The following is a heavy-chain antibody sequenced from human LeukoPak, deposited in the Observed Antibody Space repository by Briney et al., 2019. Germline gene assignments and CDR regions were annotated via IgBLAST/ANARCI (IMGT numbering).Heavy chain of an antibody. V-gene: IGHV4-39*07. CDR2: INHSGST. CDR1: GGSISSSHHY. J-gene: IGHJ6*02. Sequence: SETLSLTCAVSGGSISSSHHYWGWIRQPPGKGLEWTGEINHSGSTNYNPSLKSRVTISVDTSKNQFSLKLSSVTAADTAVYYCASAPGYCSSTSCYIDYYYGMDVWGQGTTVTVSS. CDR3: ASAPGYCSSTSCYIDYYYGMDV. D-gene: IGHD2-2*02.